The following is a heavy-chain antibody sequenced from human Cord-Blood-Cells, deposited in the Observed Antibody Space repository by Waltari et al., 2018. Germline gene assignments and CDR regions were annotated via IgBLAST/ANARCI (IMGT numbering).Heavy chain of an antibody. V-gene: IGHV4-39*01. D-gene: IGHD3-10*01. CDR1: VGSISSSSYY. J-gene: IGHJ4*02. CDR3: ARLRFGELNFDY. Sequence: QLQLQESGPGLVKPSETLSLTCTVSVGSISSSSYYWGWIRQPPGKGLEWIGNIYYSGSTYYNPSLKSRVTISVDTSKNQFSLKLSSVTAADTAVYYCARLRFGELNFDYWGQGTLVTVSS. CDR2: IYYSGST.